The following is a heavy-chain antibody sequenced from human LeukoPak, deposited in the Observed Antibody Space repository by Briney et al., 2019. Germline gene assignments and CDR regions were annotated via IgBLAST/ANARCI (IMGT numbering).Heavy chain of an antibody. V-gene: IGHV3-23*01. CDR2: ISGSAGST. CDR1: GFTFSSYA. Sequence: GGSLRLSCAASGFTFSSYAMTWVRQAPGKGLEWVSTISGSAGSTYYADSVKGRFTISRDNSKNTLYLQMNSLRAEDTAVYYCAKTPTRITGTTLVAPWGQGTLVTVSS. J-gene: IGHJ5*02. D-gene: IGHD1-7*01. CDR3: AKTPTRITGTTLVAP.